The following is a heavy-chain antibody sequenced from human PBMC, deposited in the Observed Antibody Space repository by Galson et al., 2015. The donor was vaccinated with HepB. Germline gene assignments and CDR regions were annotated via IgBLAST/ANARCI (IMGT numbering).Heavy chain of an antibody. CDR1: GGTFSSYA. V-gene: IGHV1-69*13. J-gene: IGHJ6*02. CDR2: IIPIFGTA. D-gene: IGHD2-15*01. CDR3: ARGGLDFVAATPAPYYYGMDV. Sequence: SVKVSCKASGGTFSSYAISWVRQAPGQGLEWMGGIIPIFGTANYAQKFQGRVTITADESTSTAYMELSSLRSEDTAVYYCARGGLDFVAATPAPYYYGMDVWGQGTTVTVSS.